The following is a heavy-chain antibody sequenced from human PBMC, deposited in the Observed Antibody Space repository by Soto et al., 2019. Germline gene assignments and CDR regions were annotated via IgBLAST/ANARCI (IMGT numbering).Heavy chain of an antibody. Sequence: PSETLSPTCAVSGAPISSAGYSWNWIRLPSGKGLEWIGYIYHGGSSYYNPSLKSRVTMSVDRSKNQFSLRLSSVTAADTAVYYCAGWSSAFDIWGQGTMVT. D-gene: IGHD2-15*01. CDR1: GAPISSAGYS. J-gene: IGHJ3*02. V-gene: IGHV4-30-2*01. CDR2: IYHGGSS. CDR3: AGWSSAFDI.